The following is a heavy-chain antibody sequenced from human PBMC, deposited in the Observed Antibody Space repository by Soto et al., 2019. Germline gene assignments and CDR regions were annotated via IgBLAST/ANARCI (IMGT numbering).Heavy chain of an antibody. CDR2: ITSSSSFT. CDR3: ARGAKYSSAWYSDY. CDR1: GFNFSDYY. Sequence: QVQLVESGGGLVKPGGSLRLSCAASGFNFSDYYMDWIRLAPGKGLEWISYITSSSSFTNYADSVKGRFTISRDNAKNSLYLEMNSLRAEDTAVYYGARGAKYSSAWYSDYWGQGTLVTVSS. J-gene: IGHJ4*02. V-gene: IGHV3-11*06. D-gene: IGHD6-19*01.